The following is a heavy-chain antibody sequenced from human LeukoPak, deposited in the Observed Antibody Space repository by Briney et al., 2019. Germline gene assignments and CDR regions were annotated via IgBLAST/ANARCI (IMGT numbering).Heavy chain of an antibody. CDR1: GYTFTMYW. CDR2: IYPADSDT. V-gene: IGHV5-51*01. CDR3: ARQRVSGWYDF. J-gene: IGHJ5*01. D-gene: IGHD6-19*01. Sequence: GESLKISCTGSGYTFTMYWIGWVRQMPGKGLEWMGIIYPADSDTRYSPTVRGQVTISVDKSVNTAYLQWSSLNASDTATYYCARQRVSGWYDFWGQGTLVTVSS.